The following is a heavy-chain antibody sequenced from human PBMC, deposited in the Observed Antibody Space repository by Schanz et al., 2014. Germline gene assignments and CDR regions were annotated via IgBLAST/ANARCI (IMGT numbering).Heavy chain of an antibody. Sequence: QVQLVESGGGVVQPGRSLRLSCAASGFTFSNFGLHWVRQAPGKGLEWVGVISYDGSDKYYPDSVKGRFTISRDNSRNTLFLRMNSLRTEDTAVYHCAKERDTSGWNHGDYWGQGTLVTVSS. CDR3: AKERDTSGWNHGDY. D-gene: IGHD6-19*01. CDR1: GFTFSNFG. J-gene: IGHJ4*02. V-gene: IGHV3-30*18. CDR2: ISYDGSDK.